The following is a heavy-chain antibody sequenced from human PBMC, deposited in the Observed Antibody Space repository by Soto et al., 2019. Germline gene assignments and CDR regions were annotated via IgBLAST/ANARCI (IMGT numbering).Heavy chain of an antibody. Sequence: PSETLSLTCTVSGGSISSYYWSWIRQPAGKGLEWIGRIYTSGSTNYNPSLKSRVTMSVDTSKNQFSLKLSSVTAADTAVYYCARGWGSSSPAGYNWFDPWGQGTLVTVSS. V-gene: IGHV4-4*07. CDR3: ARGWGSSSPAGYNWFDP. D-gene: IGHD6-6*01. J-gene: IGHJ5*02. CDR1: GGSISSYY. CDR2: IYTSGST.